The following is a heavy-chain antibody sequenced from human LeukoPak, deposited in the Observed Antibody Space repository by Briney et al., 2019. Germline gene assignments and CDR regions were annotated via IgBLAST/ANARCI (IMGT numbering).Heavy chain of an antibody. CDR2: INSDGSST. V-gene: IGHV3-74*01. CDR1: GGSISSSSYY. D-gene: IGHD3-16*01. Sequence: PSETLSLTCTVSGGSISSSSYYWGWIRQAPGKGLVWVSRINSDGSSTSYADSVKGRFTISRDIAKNTVTLEMNSLRAGDTALYYCARSRGGLGEMPSDYWGQGVLVTVSS. CDR3: ARSRGGLGEMPSDY. J-gene: IGHJ4*02.